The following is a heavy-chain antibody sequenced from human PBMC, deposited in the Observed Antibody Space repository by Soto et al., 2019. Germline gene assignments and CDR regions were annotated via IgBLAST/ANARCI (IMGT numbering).Heavy chain of an antibody. CDR2: ISYDGSNK. J-gene: IGHJ6*03. CDR1: GFTFSSYG. Sequence: PRGSLRLSCAASGFTFSSYGMHWVRQAPGKGLEWVAVISYDGSNKYYADSVKGRFTISRDNSKNTLYLQMNSLRAEDTAVYYFAKEQEDIVVVVAATRYMDVWGKGTTVTVSS. CDR3: AKEQEDIVVVVAATRYMDV. D-gene: IGHD2-15*01. V-gene: IGHV3-30*18.